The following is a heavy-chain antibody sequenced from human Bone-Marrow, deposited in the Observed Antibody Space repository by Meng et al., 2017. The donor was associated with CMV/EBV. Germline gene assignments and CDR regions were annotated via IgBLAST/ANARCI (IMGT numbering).Heavy chain of an antibody. V-gene: IGHV1-46*01. Sequence: ASVKVSCKASGYTFTSYYMHWVRQAPGQGLEWMGVINPSGGGTSYAQRFQGTVTMTRDTSISTAYMELSRLRSADTAVYYCARDIVGVPAAIEDGRDVWGQGTMVTVSS. CDR1: GYTFTSYY. J-gene: IGHJ6*02. CDR2: INPSGGGT. CDR3: ARDIVGVPAAIEDGRDV. D-gene: IGHD2-2*02.